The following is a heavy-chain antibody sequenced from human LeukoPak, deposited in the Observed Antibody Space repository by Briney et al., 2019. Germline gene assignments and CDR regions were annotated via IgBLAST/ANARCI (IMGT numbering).Heavy chain of an antibody. CDR1: GGSISSYY. CDR2: IYHSGST. Sequence: SETLSLTCTVSGGSISSYYWSWIRQPPGKGLEWIGSIYHSGSTYYNPSLKSRVTISVDTSKNQFSPKLSSVTAADTTVYYCARRERITIFGVVIIGVIDYWGQGTLVTVSS. J-gene: IGHJ4*02. V-gene: IGHV4-59*08. CDR3: ARRERITIFGVVIIGVIDY. D-gene: IGHD3-3*01.